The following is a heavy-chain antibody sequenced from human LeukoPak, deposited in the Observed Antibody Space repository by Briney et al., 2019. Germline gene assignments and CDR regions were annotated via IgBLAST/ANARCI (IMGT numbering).Heavy chain of an antibody. D-gene: IGHD6-19*01. CDR3: ARDQGSGGWDEVLYFDL. Sequence: ASVKVSCKASGGTFGSNAISWVRQAPGQGLEWLGRIIPILETTDYAEKFEDRVTLTADRSTNTAYVEVSSLRSEDTAMYYCARDQGSGGWDEVLYFDLWGQGTLVTVS. V-gene: IGHV1-69*04. CDR1: GGTFGSNA. J-gene: IGHJ4*02. CDR2: IIPILETT.